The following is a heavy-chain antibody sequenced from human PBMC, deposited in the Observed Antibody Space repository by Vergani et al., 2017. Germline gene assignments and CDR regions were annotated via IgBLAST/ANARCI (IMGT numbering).Heavy chain of an antibody. CDR3: ARVGTSANRDYFDY. Sequence: QVQLVQSGAEVKKPGASVKVSCKASGYTFTSYDINWVRQATGQGLEWMGWMNPNSGGTNYAQKFQGRVTMTRDTSISTAYMELSYLRSDDTAVYYCARVGTSANRDYFDYWGQGTLVTVSS. D-gene: IGHD2-2*01. V-gene: IGHV1-2*02. CDR1: GYTFTSYD. CDR2: MNPNSGGT. J-gene: IGHJ4*02.